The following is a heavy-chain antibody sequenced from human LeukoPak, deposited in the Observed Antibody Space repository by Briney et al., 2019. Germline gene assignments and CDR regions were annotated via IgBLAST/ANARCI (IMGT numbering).Heavy chain of an antibody. Sequence: PSETLSLTCTVSGGSISSYYWSWIRQPPGKGLEWIGYIYYSGSTNYNPSLKSRVTISVDTSKNQFSLKLSSVTAADTAVYYCARVYNLELPLHYYYYMDVWGKGTTVTVSS. V-gene: IGHV4-59*01. CDR2: IYYSGST. CDR1: GGSISSYY. J-gene: IGHJ6*03. D-gene: IGHD1-7*01. CDR3: ARVYNLELPLHYYYYMDV.